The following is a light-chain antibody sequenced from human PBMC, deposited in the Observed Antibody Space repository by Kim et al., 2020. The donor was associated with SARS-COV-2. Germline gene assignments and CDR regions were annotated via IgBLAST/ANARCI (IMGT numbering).Light chain of an antibody. Sequence: SPGDGATHSCSASQSITKNYVAWYQQQPGQAPRLLIYGASTRATGIPDRFSGSGSGTDFILSISRLEPEDFAIYYCQHYGTSPMYIFGPGTKLEI. V-gene: IGKV3-20*01. CDR3: QHYGTSPMYI. J-gene: IGKJ2*01. CDR1: QSITKNY. CDR2: GAS.